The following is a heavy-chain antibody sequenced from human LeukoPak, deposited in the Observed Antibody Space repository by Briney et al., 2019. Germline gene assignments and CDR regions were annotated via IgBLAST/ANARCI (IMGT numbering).Heavy chain of an antibody. CDR3: ARDPGSTYYYYGMDV. J-gene: IGHJ6*02. V-gene: IGHV4-30-4*01. D-gene: IGHD2-2*01. Sequence: SETLSLTCTVSGGSITSDNWWSWVRQTPGKGLEWIGYIYYSGSTYYNPSLKSRVTISVDTSKNQFSLKLSSVTAADTAVYYCARDPGSTYYYYGMDVWGQGTTVTVSS. CDR1: GGSITSDNW. CDR2: IYYSGST.